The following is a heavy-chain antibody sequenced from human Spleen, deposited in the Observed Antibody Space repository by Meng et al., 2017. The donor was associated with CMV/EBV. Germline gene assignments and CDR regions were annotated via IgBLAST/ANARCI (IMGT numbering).Heavy chain of an antibody. CDR3: ARGGTVTTYYYYYYGMDV. V-gene: IGHV3-66*02. CDR2: IYSGGST. D-gene: IGHD4-17*01. J-gene: IGHJ6*02. CDR1: GFTVINNY. Sequence: GESLKISCAASGFTVINNYMTWVRQAPGKGLEWVSVIYSGGSTYYADSVKGRFTISRDNSKNTLYLQMNSLRAEDTAVYYCARGGTVTTYYYYYYGMDVWGQGTTVTVSS.